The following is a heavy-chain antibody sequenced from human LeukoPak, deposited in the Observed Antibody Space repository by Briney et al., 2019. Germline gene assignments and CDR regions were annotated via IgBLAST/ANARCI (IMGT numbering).Heavy chain of an antibody. D-gene: IGHD3-9*01. J-gene: IGHJ3*02. CDR2: IKQDGSEK. CDR1: GFTFSNYW. Sequence: GGSLRLSCAASGFTFSNYWMSWVRQAPGKGLEWVANIKQDGSEKYYVNSVKGRFTISRDDAKNSLYPQMNSLRAEDTAVYYCAADWLSVPEDDAFDIWGQGTMVTVSS. V-gene: IGHV3-7*01. CDR3: AADWLSVPEDDAFDI.